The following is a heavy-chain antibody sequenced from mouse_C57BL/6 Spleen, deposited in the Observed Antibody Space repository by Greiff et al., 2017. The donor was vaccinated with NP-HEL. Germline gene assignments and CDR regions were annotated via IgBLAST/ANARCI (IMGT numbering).Heavy chain of an antibody. Sequence: VQLQQSGPELVKPGASVKISCKASGYAFSSSWMNWVKQRPGKGLEWIGRIYPGDGDTNYNGKSKGKATLTADKSSSTAYMQLSSLTSEDSAVYFCARKDYYGSSYHYAMDYWGQGTSVTVSS. D-gene: IGHD1-1*01. CDR1: GYAFSSSW. CDR2: IYPGDGDT. J-gene: IGHJ4*01. CDR3: ARKDYYGSSYHYAMDY. V-gene: IGHV1-82*01.